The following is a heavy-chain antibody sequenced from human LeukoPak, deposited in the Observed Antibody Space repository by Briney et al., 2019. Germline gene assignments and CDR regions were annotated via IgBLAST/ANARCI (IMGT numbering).Heavy chain of an antibody. Sequence: SETLSLTCAVSGGSISSSNWWSWVRQPPGKGLEWIGEIYHSGSTNYNPSLKSRVTISVDRSKNQFSLKLSSVTAADTAVYYCARDYGDYVGYYFDYWGQGTLVTVSS. CDR2: IYHSGST. J-gene: IGHJ4*02. D-gene: IGHD4-17*01. V-gene: IGHV4-4*02. CDR1: GGSISSSNW. CDR3: ARDYGDYVGYYFDY.